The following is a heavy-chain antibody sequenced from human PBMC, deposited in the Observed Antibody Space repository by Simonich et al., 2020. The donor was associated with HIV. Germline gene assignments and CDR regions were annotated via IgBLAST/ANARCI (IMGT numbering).Heavy chain of an antibody. Sequence: QVQLQQWGAGLLKPSETLSLTCAVYGGSFSGYYWSWIRQPPGKGLEWIGEINHSGITNYKPSLNSRATISVDKSTNQFSLKLSSVTAADTAIYYCARRDRELILYFDYWGQGNLVTVSS. CDR2: INHSGIT. J-gene: IGHJ4*02. D-gene: IGHD3-3*01. CDR1: GGSFSGYY. V-gene: IGHV4-34*01. CDR3: ARRDRELILYFDY.